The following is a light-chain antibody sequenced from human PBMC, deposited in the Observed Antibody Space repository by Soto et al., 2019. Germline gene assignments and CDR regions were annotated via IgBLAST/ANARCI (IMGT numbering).Light chain of an antibody. Sequence: QAVVTQPASVSGSPGQSITISCTGTSSDVGGYNYVSWYQQHPGKAPKLMIYDVSNRPSGVSNRFSGSKSGNTASLTISGLQAEDEADYYCSSYTTSSTANYVFGTGTKLTVL. CDR1: SSDVGGYNY. J-gene: IGLJ1*01. CDR2: DVS. CDR3: SSYTTSSTANYV. V-gene: IGLV2-14*01.